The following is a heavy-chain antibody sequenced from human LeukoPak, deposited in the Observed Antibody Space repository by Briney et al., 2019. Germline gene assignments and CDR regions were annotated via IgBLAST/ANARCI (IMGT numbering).Heavy chain of an antibody. J-gene: IGHJ3*01. CDR1: GYTFKNYD. Sequence: SSVKVSCKASGYTFKNYDINWVRQAPGQGLEWMAWMNPNNDNAGSAQKFQGRVTMTRDTSINTAYMELSSLRSDDTGVYYCARAAAGGDDPFDVWGQGSLIIVSS. V-gene: IGHV1-8*01. CDR3: ARAAAGGDDPFDV. D-gene: IGHD6-25*01. CDR2: MNPNNDNA.